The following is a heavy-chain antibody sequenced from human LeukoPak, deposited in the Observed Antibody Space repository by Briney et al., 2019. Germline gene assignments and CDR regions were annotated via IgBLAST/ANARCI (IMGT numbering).Heavy chain of an antibody. CDR1: GFTVSSNY. V-gene: IGHV3-23*01. CDR3: AKDGGLWVSAHWGDS. Sequence: GGSLRLSCAASGFTVSSNYMSWVRQAPGKGLEWVSPITTSDGNTYYADSVKGRFTVSRDNSKNTLFLQMNSLRAEDTAVYYCAKDGGLWVSAHWGDSWGRGTLVTVSS. J-gene: IGHJ4*02. D-gene: IGHD7-27*01. CDR2: ITTSDGNT.